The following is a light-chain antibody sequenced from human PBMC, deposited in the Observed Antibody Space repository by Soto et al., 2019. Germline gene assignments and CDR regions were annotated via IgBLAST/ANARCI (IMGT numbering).Light chain of an antibody. Sequence: DIVLTQSPVTLSLSPGERATLSCRASRSVGSSYLAWYQQKPGQAPSFLIYGASSRATGIPDRFSGSGSGTDFTLTISSLQSEDFAVYYCQQANDWPPTFGQGTRV. CDR1: RSVGSSY. CDR3: QQANDWPPT. V-gene: IGKV3D-20*02. J-gene: IGKJ1*01. CDR2: GAS.